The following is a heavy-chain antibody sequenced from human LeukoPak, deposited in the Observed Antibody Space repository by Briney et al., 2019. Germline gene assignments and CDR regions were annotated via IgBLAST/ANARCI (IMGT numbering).Heavy chain of an antibody. V-gene: IGHV4-59*01. D-gene: IGHD1-26*01. J-gene: IGHJ3*02. CDR2: IYYSGST. Sequence: NASETLSLTCTVSGGSISSYYWSWIRQPPGKGLEWIGYIYYSGSTNYNPSLKSRVTISVDTSKNQFSLKLSSVTAADTAVYYCARHLVGEAPLDAFDIWGQGTMVTVSS. CDR1: GGSISSYY. CDR3: ARHLVGEAPLDAFDI.